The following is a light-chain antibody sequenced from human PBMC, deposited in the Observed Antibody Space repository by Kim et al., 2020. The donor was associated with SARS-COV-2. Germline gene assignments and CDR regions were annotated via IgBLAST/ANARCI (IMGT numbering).Light chain of an antibody. J-gene: IGLJ2*01. V-gene: IGLV4-69*01. CDR2: LNSDGSH. CDR3: QTWGTGILV. CDR1: SGHSSYA. Sequence: QLVLTQSPSASASLGASVKLTCTLSSGHSSYAIAWHQQQPEKGPRYLMSLNSDGSHRKGDGIPDRFSGSSSGAERYLTISSLQSEDEADYYCQTWGTGILVFGGGTQLTVL.